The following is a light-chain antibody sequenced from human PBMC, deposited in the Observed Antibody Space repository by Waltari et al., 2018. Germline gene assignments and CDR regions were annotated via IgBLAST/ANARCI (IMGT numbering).Light chain of an antibody. V-gene: IGKV1-17*01. CDR2: AAS. J-gene: IGKJ3*01. CDR3: LQHNSYPFT. CDR1: QGIRVD. Sequence: DIQMTQSPSSLSASVGARVPITCRASQGIRVDLGWYQQKPGRAPKRLIYAASRLQSGVPSRFSGSGSGTEFTLTISSLEPEDFGTYYCLQHNSYPFTFGPGTKVDIK.